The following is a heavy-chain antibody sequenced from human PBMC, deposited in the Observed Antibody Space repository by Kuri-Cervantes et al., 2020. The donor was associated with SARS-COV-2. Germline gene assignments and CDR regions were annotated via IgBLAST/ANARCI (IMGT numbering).Heavy chain of an antibody. V-gene: IGHV3-23*01. J-gene: IGHJ6*02. CDR2: IDGSSGDT. Sequence: ESLKISCAASGFTFSSYAMSWVRQAPGKGLEWVSAIDGSSGDTYYADSVKGRCTISRDNSKNTLYLQMNSLRAEDTAVNYCAKVDSSWSYYYYYGMDVWGQGTTVTVSS. CDR1: GFTFSSYA. CDR3: AKVDSSWSYYYYYGMDV. D-gene: IGHD6-6*01.